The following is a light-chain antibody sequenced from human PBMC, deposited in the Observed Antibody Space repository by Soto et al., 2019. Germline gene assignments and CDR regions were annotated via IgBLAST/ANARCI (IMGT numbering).Light chain of an antibody. J-gene: IGKJ5*01. CDR1: QSISSY. Sequence: DIRINQSPSSLSASVGDRVTITCRASQSISSYLNWYQQKPGKAPKLLIYAASSLQSGVPSRFSGSGSGTDFTLTISSLQPEDFATYYCQQSYSTPPITLGQGTRLEIK. V-gene: IGKV1-39*01. CDR3: QQSYSTPPIT. CDR2: AAS.